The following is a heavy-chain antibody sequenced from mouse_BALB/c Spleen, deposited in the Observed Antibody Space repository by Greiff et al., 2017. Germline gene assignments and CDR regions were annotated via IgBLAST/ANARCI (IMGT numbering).Heavy chain of an antibody. CDR2: ISDGGSYT. V-gene: IGHV5-4*02. J-gene: IGHJ3*01. D-gene: IGHD1-1*01. CDR3: ARDRDYGSSGEFAY. Sequence: EVHLVESGGGLVKPGGSLKLSCAASGFTFSDYYMYWVRQTPEKRLEWVATISDGGSYTYYPDSVKGRFTISRDNAKNNLYLQMSSLKSEDTAMYYCARDRDYGSSGEFAYWGQGTLVTVSA. CDR1: GFTFSDYY.